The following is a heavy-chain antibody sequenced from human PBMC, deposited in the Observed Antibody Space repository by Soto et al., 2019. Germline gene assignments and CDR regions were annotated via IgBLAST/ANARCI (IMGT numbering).Heavy chain of an antibody. CDR3: AGRNSLASVSLNFRELSNYKWIDP. CDR2: IYYIGST. J-gene: IGHJ5*02. CDR1: DDSITNSNYY. Sequence: PSETLSLTCTVSDDSITNSNYYWGWFRQPPGKGLEWIASIYYIGSTYYNPSLKSRVTISVDTSNNQFSLNLNSVTASDTAVYYCAGRNSLASVSLNFRELSNYKWIDPWGPGTLVTVSS. V-gene: IGHV4-39*01. D-gene: IGHD3-16*02.